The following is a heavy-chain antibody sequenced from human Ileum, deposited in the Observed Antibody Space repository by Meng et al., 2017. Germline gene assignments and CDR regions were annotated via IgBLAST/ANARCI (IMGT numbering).Heavy chain of an antibody. Sequence: GEALKISCAAAGFTFTNSAMSWVRQAPGRGLEWVSAISGSGGSEFYADSVKGRFTVSRANSKNTLYLQMNSMRAEDTAVYYCARPLRYCSGGSCYSAYGMDVWGQGTTVTVSS. J-gene: IGHJ6*02. CDR2: ISGSGGSE. CDR1: GFTFTNSA. D-gene: IGHD2-15*01. V-gene: IGHV3-23*01. CDR3: ARPLRYCSGGSCYSAYGMDV.